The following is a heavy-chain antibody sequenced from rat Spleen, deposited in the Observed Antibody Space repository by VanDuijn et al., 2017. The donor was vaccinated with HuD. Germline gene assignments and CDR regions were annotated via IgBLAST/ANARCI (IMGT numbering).Heavy chain of an antibody. V-gene: IGHV5-29*01. CDR3: ARGGFFRY. CDR1: GFTFSNYD. D-gene: IGHD1-6*01. CDR2: ISYDGSRT. J-gene: IGHJ2*01. Sequence: EVQLVESGGGLLQPGKSLQLSCAASGFTFSNYDMAWVRQAPTKGLEWVATISYDGSRTNYRDSVKGRFTISRDNAQNILYLQMNSLRSEETATYYCARGGFFRYWGQGVMVTVSS.